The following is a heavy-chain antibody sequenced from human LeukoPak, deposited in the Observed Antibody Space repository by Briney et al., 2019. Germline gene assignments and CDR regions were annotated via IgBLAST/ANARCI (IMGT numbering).Heavy chain of an antibody. CDR1: GFTVDSNY. V-gene: IGHV3-66*02. J-gene: IGHJ4*02. Sequence: GGSLRLSCAASGFTVDSNYKNWVRQAPGKGLEWVSVIYSSGNTYYADSVKGRFTISRDNSRNRLNLQMNSLRSEDTAIYYCARGGGYYGIDYWGQGTLVTVSS. CDR3: ARGGGYYGIDY. D-gene: IGHD1-26*01. CDR2: IYSSGNT.